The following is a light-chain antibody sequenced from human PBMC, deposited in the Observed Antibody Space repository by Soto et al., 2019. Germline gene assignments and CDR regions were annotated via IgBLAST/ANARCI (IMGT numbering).Light chain of an antibody. J-gene: IGKJ2*01. Sequence: DIVMTQSPLSLPVTPGEPASISCRSSQSLLHTNGNNYLAWYLQKPGQSPQLLIYLGSNRASGVPDRFSASGSGKDFTLKISRVDAEDVGVYFYCMQALQTPLTFGQGTKLEIK. CDR2: LGS. CDR1: QSLLHTNGNNY. V-gene: IGKV2-28*01. CDR3: MQALQTPLT.